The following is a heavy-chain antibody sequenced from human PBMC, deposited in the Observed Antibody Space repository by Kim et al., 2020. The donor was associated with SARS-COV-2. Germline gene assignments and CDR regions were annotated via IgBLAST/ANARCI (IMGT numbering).Heavy chain of an antibody. CDR1: GFTFSSYA. D-gene: IGHD3-10*01. CDR3: ARGGYGSGSYPGV. V-gene: IGHV3-30*04. CDR2: ISYDGSNK. Sequence: GGSLRLSCAASGFTFSSYAMHWVRQAPGKGLEWVAVISYDGSNKYYADSVKGRFTISRDNSKNTLYLQMNSLRAEDTAVYYCARGGYGSGSYPGVWGQGTLVTVSS. J-gene: IGHJ4*02.